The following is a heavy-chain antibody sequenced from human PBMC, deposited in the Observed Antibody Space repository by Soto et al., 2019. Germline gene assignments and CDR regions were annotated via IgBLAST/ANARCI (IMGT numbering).Heavy chain of an antibody. CDR3: ARHSPYYGLDGSGSPHYYFYV. Sequence: PXETLSLTCTVSGDSVSSGSYYWSWIRQPPGKGLEWIGFIYYSGSTNYNPSLKSRVTISVDTSKNQFSLRLSSVTAADTAVYYCARHSPYYGLDGSGSPHYYFYVCGKGPLVIVSS. J-gene: IGHJ4*02. CDR1: GDSVSSGSYY. CDR2: IYYSGST. D-gene: IGHD3-10*01. V-gene: IGHV4-61*01.